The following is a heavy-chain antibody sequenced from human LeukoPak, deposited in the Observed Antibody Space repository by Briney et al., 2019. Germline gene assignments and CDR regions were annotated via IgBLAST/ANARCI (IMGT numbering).Heavy chain of an antibody. V-gene: IGHV4-30-2*01. J-gene: IGHJ4*02. CDR1: GGSISSGGYS. Sequence: SETLSLTCAVSGGSISSGGYSWSGIRQPPGKGLEWIGYIYHSGSTYYNPSLKSRVTISVDRSKNQFSLKLSSVTAADTAVYYCARGAYYYGTNALDYWGQGTPVTVSS. CDR2: IYHSGST. D-gene: IGHD3-10*01. CDR3: ARGAYYYGTNALDY.